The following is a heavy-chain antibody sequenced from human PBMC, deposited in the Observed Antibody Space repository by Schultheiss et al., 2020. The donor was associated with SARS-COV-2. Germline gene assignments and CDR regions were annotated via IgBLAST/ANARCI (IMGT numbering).Heavy chain of an antibody. CDR3: AREVAGTLWFDY. V-gene: IGHV1-18*01. CDR1: GYIFASYG. Sequence: ASVKVSCKASGYIFASYGISWVRQAPGQGLEWMGRINPNSGGTNYAQKFQGRVTITADESTSTAYMELSSLRSEDTAVYYCAREVAGTLWFDYWGRGTLVTVSS. D-gene: IGHD6-19*01. CDR2: INPNSGGT. J-gene: IGHJ4*02.